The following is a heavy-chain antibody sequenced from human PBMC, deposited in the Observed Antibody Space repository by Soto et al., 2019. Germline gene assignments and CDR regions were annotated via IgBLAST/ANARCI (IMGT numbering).Heavy chain of an antibody. D-gene: IGHD3-3*02. CDR3: ARHSLALRKNNWFDP. V-gene: IGHV4-30-2*03. Sequence: LRLSCAASGFTFSSFAMSWVRQAPGKGLEWIGSIFYLGSSYYNPSLKSRVTMSVDTSKNQFSLRLRSVTAADTALYFCARHSLALRKNNWFDPWGQGIMVTVSS. CDR1: GFTFSSFA. J-gene: IGHJ5*02. CDR2: IFYLGSS.